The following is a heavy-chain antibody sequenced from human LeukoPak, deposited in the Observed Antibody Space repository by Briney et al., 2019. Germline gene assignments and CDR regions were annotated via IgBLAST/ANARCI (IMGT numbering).Heavy chain of an antibody. J-gene: IGHJ6*02. CDR1: GYTFTSYG. Sequence: GASVKVSCKASGYTFTSYGITWVRQAPGQGLEWMGWISPYNGNTNYAQKLQGRFTMTTDTSTSTAYMELRSLRSDDTAVYYCARRTDYYYHAMDVWGQGTTVTVSS. CDR2: ISPYNGNT. V-gene: IGHV1-18*01. D-gene: IGHD1-1*01. CDR3: ARRTDYYYHAMDV.